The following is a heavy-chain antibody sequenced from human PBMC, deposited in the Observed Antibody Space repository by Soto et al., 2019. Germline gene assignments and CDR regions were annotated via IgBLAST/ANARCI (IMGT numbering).Heavy chain of an antibody. J-gene: IGHJ4*02. D-gene: IGHD2-2*01. V-gene: IGHV4-39*07. CDR2: IYYSGST. CDR3: ARGTLPAIYFGY. CDR1: GGSISSSSYY. Sequence: SETLSLTCTVSGGSISSSSYYWGWIRQPPGKGLEWIGSIYYSGSTYYNPSLKSRVTISVDTSKNQFSLKLSSVTAADTAVYYCARGTLPAIYFGYWGQGTMVTVSS.